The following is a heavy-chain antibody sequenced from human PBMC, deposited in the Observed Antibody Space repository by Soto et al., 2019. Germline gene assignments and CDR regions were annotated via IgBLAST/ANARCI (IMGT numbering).Heavy chain of an antibody. D-gene: IGHD3-22*01. CDR2: VSTYNTTT. CDR3: ARELNTDSSAYYAFAY. Sequence: QVPLVQSGPEVKMPGASVKVSCKTSGYTFSDYGLAWLRQTPGQRPERMGWVSTYNTTTNYAQKFQGRVTMTTDTSAPTTSMELRSLRSDDTAVYYCARELNTDSSAYYAFAYWGQGTLVTVPS. J-gene: IGHJ4*02. CDR1: GYTFSDYG. V-gene: IGHV1-18*01.